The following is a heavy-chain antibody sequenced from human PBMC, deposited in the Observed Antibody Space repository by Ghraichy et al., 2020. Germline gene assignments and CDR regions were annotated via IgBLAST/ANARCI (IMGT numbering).Heavy chain of an antibody. V-gene: IGHV4-61*02. J-gene: IGHJ6*02. CDR1: GASISSGTYY. Sequence: SETLSLTCTVSGASISSGTYYWSWIRQPAGKGLEWIGSVYASRTTYYNPSLKSRVTISIDTSKNKFSLKLNSVTAADTAVYYCSRERDITSWCGGTVKNYYGIDVWGRGTTVVVSS. CDR3: SRERDITSWCGGTVKNYYGIDV. CDR2: VYASRTT. D-gene: IGHD4-17*01.